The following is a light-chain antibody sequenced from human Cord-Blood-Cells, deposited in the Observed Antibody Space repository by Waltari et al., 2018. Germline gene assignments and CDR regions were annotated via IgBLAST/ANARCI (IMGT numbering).Light chain of an antibody. V-gene: IGLV2-8*01. CDR2: AVS. J-gene: IGLJ2*01. CDR3: SSYAGSNNL. Sequence: QSALTQPPSASGSPGQSVTISCPGTSSDVGAYNYVSWYQQHPGNAPKLMIYAVSKRPAGVPDRFSGSKSGNTASLTVSGLQAEDEADYYCSSYAGSNNLFGGGTKLTVL. CDR1: SSDVGAYNY.